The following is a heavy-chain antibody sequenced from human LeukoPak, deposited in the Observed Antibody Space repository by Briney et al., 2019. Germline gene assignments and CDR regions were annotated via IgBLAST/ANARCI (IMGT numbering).Heavy chain of an antibody. V-gene: IGHV4-39*01. J-gene: IGHJ6*03. D-gene: IGHD3-16*01. CDR1: GGSISSSSYY. CDR3: ARPPGKVWGSIPYYMDV. CDR2: IYYSGST. Sequence: KPSETLSLTCTVSGGSISSSSYYWGWIRQPPGKGLEWIGSIYYSGSTYYNPSLKSRVTISVDTSKNQLSLKLSSVTAADTAVYYCARPPGKVWGSIPYYMDVWGKGTTVTVSS.